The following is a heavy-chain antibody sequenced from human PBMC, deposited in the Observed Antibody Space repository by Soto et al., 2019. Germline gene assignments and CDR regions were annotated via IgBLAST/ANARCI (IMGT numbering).Heavy chain of an antibody. D-gene: IGHD2-2*01. CDR3: ARAGHVPGALVDY. CDR1: GFTFRNYS. CDR2: ITGSRSTI. Sequence: EVQLVQSGGGLVQPGGSLRLSCAASGFTFRNYSMNWFRQSPAMGLEWVSYITGSRSTIYYAASVRGRFTISRDNARSSLYLQMNSLRDEDTAVYYCARAGHVPGALVDYWGQGNLVIVSS. J-gene: IGHJ4*02. V-gene: IGHV3-48*02.